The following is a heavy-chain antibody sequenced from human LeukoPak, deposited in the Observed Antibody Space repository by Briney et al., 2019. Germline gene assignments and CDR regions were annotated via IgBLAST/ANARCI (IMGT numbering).Heavy chain of an antibody. J-gene: IGHJ4*02. D-gene: IGHD3-22*01. V-gene: IGHV3-48*01. CDR1: GFTFSSSA. CDR2: ISSSGSTI. Sequence: GGSLRLSCAASGFTFSSSAMNWVRQAPGKGLEWVSYISSSGSTIYYADSVKGRFTISRDNAKNSLYLQMNSLRAEDTAVYYCARVLHKRNYDSSGFYVYWGQGTLVTVSS. CDR3: ARVLHKRNYDSSGFYVY.